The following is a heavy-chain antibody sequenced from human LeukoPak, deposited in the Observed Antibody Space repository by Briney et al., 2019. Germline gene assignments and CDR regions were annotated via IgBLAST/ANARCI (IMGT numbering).Heavy chain of an antibody. V-gene: IGHV4-38-2*02. Sequence: SETLSLTCTVSGYSISSGYYWGWIRQIPGKGLEWIGRGFHVGDTHYNPSLKSRVTISLDTSKNQVSLRLSSVIAADTALYYCARDSSRDLAFDVWGQGTMVTVSS. J-gene: IGHJ3*01. CDR3: ARDSSRDLAFDV. D-gene: IGHD6-13*01. CDR2: GFHVGDT. CDR1: GYSISSGYY.